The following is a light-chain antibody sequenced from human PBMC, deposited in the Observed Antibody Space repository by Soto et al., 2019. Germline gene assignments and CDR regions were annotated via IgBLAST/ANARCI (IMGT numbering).Light chain of an antibody. CDR2: GAS. CDR3: QQYNNWPPWT. CDR1: QSVRSN. V-gene: IGKV3-15*01. Sequence: EIVMTQSPATLSVSPVERATLSCRASQSVRSNLAWYQQKPGQAPRLLIYGASTRATGIPARFSGSGSGTEFTLTISSLQSEDFAVYYCQQYNNWPPWTFGQGTKVDI. J-gene: IGKJ1*01.